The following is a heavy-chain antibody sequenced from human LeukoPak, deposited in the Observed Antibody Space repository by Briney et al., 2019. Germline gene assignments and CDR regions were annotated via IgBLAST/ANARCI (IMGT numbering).Heavy chain of an antibody. CDR2: ICYSGST. V-gene: IGHV4-31*03. J-gene: IGHJ4*02. CDR3: ARQRGGNYYDSSGSPDY. Sequence: PSETLSLTCTVSGGSISSGGYYWSWIRQHPGKGLEWIGYICYSGSTYYNPSLKSRVTISVDTSKNQFSLKLSSVTAADTAVYYCARQRGGNYYDSSGSPDYWGQGTLVTVSS. CDR1: GGSISSGGYY. D-gene: IGHD3-22*01.